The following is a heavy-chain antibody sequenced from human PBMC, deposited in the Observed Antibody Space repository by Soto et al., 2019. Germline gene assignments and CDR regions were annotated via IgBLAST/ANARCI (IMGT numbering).Heavy chain of an antibody. Sequence: QITLKESGPTLVKPTQTLTLTCTFSGFSLSTSGVGVGWIRQPPGKALEWLALIYWNDDKRYSPSLKSRLTNTQDPSKSQVVLTMTNMDPVDTAAYYCAHRHSSGWYHRDRGFDYWGQGTLVTVSS. J-gene: IGHJ4*02. V-gene: IGHV2-5*01. CDR1: GFSLSTSGVG. CDR3: AHRHSSGWYHRDRGFDY. D-gene: IGHD6-19*01. CDR2: IYWNDDK.